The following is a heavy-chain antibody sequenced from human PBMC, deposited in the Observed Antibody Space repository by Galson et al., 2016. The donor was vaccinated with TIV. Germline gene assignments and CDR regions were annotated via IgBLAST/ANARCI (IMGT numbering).Heavy chain of an antibody. Sequence: SLRLSCAASGFTFDDYAMHWVRQAPGKGLEWVSGISWNRGNIAYADSVKGRFTISRDNAKNSLYLQMNSLYHCVKGTRRGCDNSNCYSYNYYYYGMDVWGPGTTVTV. CDR3: CDNSNCYSYNYYYYGMDV. CDR2: ISWNRGNI. J-gene: IGHJ6*02. V-gene: IGHV3-9*01. CDR1: GFTFDDYA. D-gene: IGHD2-21*02.